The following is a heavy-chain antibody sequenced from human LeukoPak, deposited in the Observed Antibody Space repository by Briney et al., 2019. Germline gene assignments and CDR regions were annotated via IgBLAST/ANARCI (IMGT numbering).Heavy chain of an antibody. J-gene: IGHJ4*02. V-gene: IGHV4-39*07. CDR3: ARGAIFGVVILDY. CDR2: IYYSGST. D-gene: IGHD3-3*01. CDR1: GGSISSSSYY. Sequence: PSETLSLTCTVSGGSISSSSYYWGWIRQPPGKGLEWIGSIYYSGSTYYNPSLKSRVTISVDTSKNQFSLKLSSVTAADTAVYYCARGAIFGVVILDYWGQGTLVTVSS.